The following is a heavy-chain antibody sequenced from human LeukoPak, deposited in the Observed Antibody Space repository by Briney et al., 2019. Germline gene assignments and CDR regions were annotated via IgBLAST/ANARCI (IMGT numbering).Heavy chain of an antibody. D-gene: IGHD5/OR15-5a*01. Sequence: GGSLRLSCAASGFTFSSYSMNWVRQAPGKGLEWASSISSSSSYIYYADSVKGRFTISRDNAKNSLYLQMNSLRAEDTAVYYCARAAVSSPGDVWGQGTTVTVSS. CDR2: ISSSSSYI. CDR3: ARAAVSSPGDV. J-gene: IGHJ6*02. CDR1: GFTFSSYS. V-gene: IGHV3-21*01.